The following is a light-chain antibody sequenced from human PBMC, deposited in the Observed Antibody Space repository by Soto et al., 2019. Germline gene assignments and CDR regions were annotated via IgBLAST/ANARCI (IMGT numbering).Light chain of an antibody. J-gene: IGKJ4*01. CDR2: EAS. CDR3: VQHYSYPLT. V-gene: IGKV1-17*01. Sequence: DIQMTQSPSSLSASVADRVTITCRARQDNGTDLGWYQQKPGKAPERLIYEASVLQSGVPSRFSGSGSGTEFTLTVSSLQHEDIATYYCVQHYSYPLTFGGGTKVEIK. CDR1: QDNGTD.